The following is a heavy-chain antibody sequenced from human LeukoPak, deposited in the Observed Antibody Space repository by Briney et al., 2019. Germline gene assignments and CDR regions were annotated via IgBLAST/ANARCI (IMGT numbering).Heavy chain of an antibody. V-gene: IGHV3-23*01. CDR2: ISGSGGST. Sequence: HPGGSLRLSCAASGFTFDDYAMHWVRQAPGKGLEWVSAISGSGGSTYYAGSVKGRFTISRDNSKNTLYLQMNSLSAEDTAVYYCAKTSFLEWSPGYYYGMDVWGQGTTVTVSS. D-gene: IGHD3-3*02. CDR3: AKTSFLEWSPGYYYGMDV. CDR1: GFTFDDYA. J-gene: IGHJ6*02.